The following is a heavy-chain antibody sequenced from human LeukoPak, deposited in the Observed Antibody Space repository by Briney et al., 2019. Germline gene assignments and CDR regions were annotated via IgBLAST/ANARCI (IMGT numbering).Heavy chain of an antibody. Sequence: PSETLSLTCSLSGDSIISSSYYWGWIRQPPGKGLGWIGSIYYSGITYYNPSLKSRATVSVDTSKNQFSLNLISVTAADTAVYYCARRNGHSWNVGNWFDPWGQGTLVTVSS. CDR2: IYYSGIT. J-gene: IGHJ5*02. CDR3: ARRNGHSWNVGNWFDP. CDR1: GDSIISSSYY. D-gene: IGHD1-1*01. V-gene: IGHV4-39*01.